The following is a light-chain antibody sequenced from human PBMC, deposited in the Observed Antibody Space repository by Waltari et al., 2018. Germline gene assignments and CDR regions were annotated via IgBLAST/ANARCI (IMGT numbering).Light chain of an antibody. CDR1: SGPRRNV. CDR3: QTGGHGTWV. CDR2: VNSDGSH. J-gene: IGLJ3*02. Sequence: QLVLTQSPSASASLGASVRLTCTLRSGPRRNVIARPQQQPEKGPRYLMRVNSDGSHSQGDEIPDRFSGSSSGAERYLTISSLQSEDEADYYCQTGGHGTWVFGGGTKLTVL. V-gene: IGLV4-69*01.